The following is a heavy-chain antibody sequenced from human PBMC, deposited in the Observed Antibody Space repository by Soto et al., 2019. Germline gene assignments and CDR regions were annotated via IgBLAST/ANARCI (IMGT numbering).Heavy chain of an antibody. V-gene: IGHV3-30*18. CDR1: GFTFSDYA. J-gene: IGHJ4*02. CDR3: AKGGRQWLVTSDFNY. CDR2: VSHDGRNT. D-gene: IGHD6-19*01. Sequence: VQLVESGGGVVQPGRSLRLSCAASGFTFSDYAMHWVRQAPGKGLEWVAVVSHDGRNTHYADSMKGLFTISRDSSKNTVSLEMTSLRAEDTAVYYCAKGGRQWLVTSDFNYWGQGALVTVSS.